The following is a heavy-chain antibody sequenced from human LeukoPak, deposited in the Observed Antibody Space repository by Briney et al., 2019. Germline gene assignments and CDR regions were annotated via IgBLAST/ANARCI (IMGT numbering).Heavy chain of an antibody. Sequence: PSETLSLTCTVSGGSISSYYWSWIRQPAGKGLEWIGRIYTSGSTNYNPSLKSRVTMSVDTSKNQFSLKLSSVTAAATAVYYCARDRRGFIAAAGTGDLETSFDYWGRGTLVTVSS. D-gene: IGHD6-13*01. CDR2: IYTSGST. J-gene: IGHJ4*02. CDR3: ARDRRGFIAAAGTGDLETSFDY. V-gene: IGHV4-4*07. CDR1: GGSISSYY.